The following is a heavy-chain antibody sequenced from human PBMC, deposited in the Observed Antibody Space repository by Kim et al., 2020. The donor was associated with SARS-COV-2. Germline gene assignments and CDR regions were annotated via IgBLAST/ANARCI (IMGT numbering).Heavy chain of an antibody. Sequence: GGSLRLSCAASGFTFSSYAMHWVRQAPGKGLEWVAVISYDGSNKYYADSVKGRFTISRDNSKNTLYLQMNSLRAEDTAVYYCARAQWGSYWAAFDIGGQG. D-gene: IGHD1-26*01. CDR3: ARAQWGSYWAAFDI. CDR2: ISYDGSNK. J-gene: IGHJ3*02. CDR1: GFTFSSYA. V-gene: IGHV3-30-3*01.